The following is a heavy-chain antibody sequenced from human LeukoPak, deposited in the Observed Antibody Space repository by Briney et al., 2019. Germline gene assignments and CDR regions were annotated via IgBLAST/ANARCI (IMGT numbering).Heavy chain of an antibody. CDR3: TRRNCGGGSCYDY. J-gene: IGHJ4*02. CDR2: IRSKANSYAT. D-gene: IGHD2-15*01. Sequence: SGGSLRLSCAASGFTFSGSAMHWVRQASGKGLEWVGRIRSKANSYATAYAASVKGRFTISRDDSKNTAYLQMNSLKTEDTAVYYCTRRNCGGGSCYDYWGQGTLVTVSS. V-gene: IGHV3-73*01. CDR1: GFTFSGSA.